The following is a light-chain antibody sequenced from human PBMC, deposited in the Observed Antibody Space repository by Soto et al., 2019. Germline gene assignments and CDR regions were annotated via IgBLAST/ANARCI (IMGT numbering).Light chain of an antibody. Sequence: DIVLTQSPAALSLSPGERATLSCRASQSVGNSLDWYQQKPGQAPRLLIYDVYSKPLGIPARFTGSGSGTDFTLIISGLEPEDFALYYCQQRASWPLSFGGGTKVDIK. CDR3: QQRASWPLS. J-gene: IGKJ4*01. V-gene: IGKV3-11*01. CDR1: QSVGNS. CDR2: DVY.